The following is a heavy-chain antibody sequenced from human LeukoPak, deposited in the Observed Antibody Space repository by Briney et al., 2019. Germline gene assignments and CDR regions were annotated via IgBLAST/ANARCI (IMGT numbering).Heavy chain of an antibody. Sequence: ASVKVSCKASGYTFTSYGISWVRQAPGQGLEWMGWISAYNGSTNYAQKLQGRVTMTTGTSTSTAYMELRSLRSDDTAVYYCARMGGYYDILTGYYPPLYYFDYWGQGTLVTVSS. CDR3: ARMGGYYDILTGYYPPLYYFDY. D-gene: IGHD3-9*01. CDR2: ISAYNGST. J-gene: IGHJ4*02. V-gene: IGHV1-18*01. CDR1: GYTFTSYG.